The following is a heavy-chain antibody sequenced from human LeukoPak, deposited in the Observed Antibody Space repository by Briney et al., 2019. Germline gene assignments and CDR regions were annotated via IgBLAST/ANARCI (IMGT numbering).Heavy chain of an antibody. CDR2: IFDNGTI. V-gene: IGHV4-39*01. Sequence: PSETLSLTCTVSGASISSSNHFWGWIRQPPGKALEWIGTIFDNGTIYYTQSLKGRVTISVDTSMNQFFMNLKSLTAADTAVYYCAYNASYDLFEFWGQGTLVTVSS. D-gene: IGHD3-10*01. CDR3: AYNASYDLFEF. J-gene: IGHJ4*02. CDR1: GASISSSNHF.